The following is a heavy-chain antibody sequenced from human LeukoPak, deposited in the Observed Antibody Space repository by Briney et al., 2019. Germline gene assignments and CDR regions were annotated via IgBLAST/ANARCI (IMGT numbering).Heavy chain of an antibody. D-gene: IGHD2-2*01. CDR1: GYTFTSYG. J-gene: IGHJ3*02. Sequence: ASVKVSCKASGYTFTSYGYTWVRQAPGQGLEWMGWISAYNGNTNYSQNLQGRVTMTTDTSTSTAYMDPRSLRSDDTAVYYCARASSVESSTNAFDIWGQGTMVTVPS. CDR3: ARASSVESSTNAFDI. V-gene: IGHV1-18*01. CDR2: ISAYNGNT.